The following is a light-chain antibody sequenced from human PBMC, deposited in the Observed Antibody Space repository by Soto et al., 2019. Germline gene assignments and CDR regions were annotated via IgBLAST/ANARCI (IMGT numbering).Light chain of an antibody. CDR2: EVS. J-gene: IGLJ3*02. CDR3: SSYIASSSLVWV. V-gene: IGLV2-14*01. Sequence: QSALTQPASVSGSPGQSITISCTGTSSDVGGSNYVSWYQQHPGKAPKLMIYEVSNRPSGVSNRFSGSKSDNTASLTISGLQAEDEADYYCSSYIASSSLVWVFGGGTKLTVL. CDR1: SSDVGGSNY.